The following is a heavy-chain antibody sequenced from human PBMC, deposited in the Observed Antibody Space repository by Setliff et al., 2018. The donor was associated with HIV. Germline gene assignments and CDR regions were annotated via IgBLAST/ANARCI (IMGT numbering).Heavy chain of an antibody. CDR1: GSTFSNYW. Sequence: QAGGSLRLSCAASGSTFSNYWMSWVRQAPGKGPEWVANIKQDGSEKYYVESVKGRFTISRDNAKNSLYLQMNSLRVEDTAVYYCVRTGLGLREVLSPGVWGTGTTVTVSS. V-gene: IGHV3-7*03. D-gene: IGHD3-10*01. J-gene: IGHJ6*04. CDR2: IKQDGSEK. CDR3: VRTGLGLREVLSPGV.